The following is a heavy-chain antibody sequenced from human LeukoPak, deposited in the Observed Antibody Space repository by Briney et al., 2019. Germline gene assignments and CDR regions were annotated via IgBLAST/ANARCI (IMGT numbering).Heavy chain of an antibody. CDR1: EFSVIGNY. D-gene: IGHD4-17*01. Sequence: GGSLRLSCAGSEFSVIGNYVNWVRQAPGKGLEWVSFISSSSSTIYYADSVKGRFTISRDNAKNSLYLQMNSLRAEDTAVYYCARPSVTRYFDLWGRGTLVTVSS. CDR3: ARPSVTRYFDL. J-gene: IGHJ2*01. V-gene: IGHV3-48*01. CDR2: ISSSSSTI.